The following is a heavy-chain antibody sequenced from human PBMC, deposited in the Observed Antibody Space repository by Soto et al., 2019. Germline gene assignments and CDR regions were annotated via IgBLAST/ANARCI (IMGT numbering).Heavy chain of an antibody. D-gene: IGHD1-26*01. V-gene: IGHV4-4*02. Sequence: PSETLSLTCLVSGQYIKSNFWWAWVRQSPGKGLEWIGEIYHSGSAIYTPSLKSRVTLSVDASKNKFSLNMTSVTAVDTAVYYCARREIQGPIDYWGQGTLVTVSA. J-gene: IGHJ4*02. CDR3: ARREIQGPIDY. CDR1: GQYIKSNFW. CDR2: IYHSGSA.